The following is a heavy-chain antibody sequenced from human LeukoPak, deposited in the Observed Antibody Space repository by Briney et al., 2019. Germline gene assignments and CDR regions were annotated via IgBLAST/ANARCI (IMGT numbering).Heavy chain of an antibody. J-gene: IGHJ4*02. V-gene: IGHV6-1*01. Sequence: SHTLSLTCGISGDSVSSNSAAWNWIRQSPSRGLEWLGRTYYRSKWYNGYALSVKSRITINPDTSKNQFSLHLNSVTSEDTAVYYCARSFNGDLDYWGQGTLVTVSS. CDR1: GDSVSSNSAA. D-gene: IGHD3-10*01. CDR3: ARSFNGDLDY. CDR2: TYYRSKWYN.